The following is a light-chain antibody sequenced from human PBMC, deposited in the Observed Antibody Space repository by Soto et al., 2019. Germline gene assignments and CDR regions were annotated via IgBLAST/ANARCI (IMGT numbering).Light chain of an antibody. V-gene: IGKV1-9*01. J-gene: IGKJ4*01. Sequence: DIQLTQSPSFLSASVGDGVTITCRASQGISSYLAWYQQRPGKAPKLLIYAASTLQSGVPSRFSGSGSGTEFTLTISSLQPEDFATYYCQQLNSYPTFGGGTKVEIK. CDR1: QGISSY. CDR3: QQLNSYPT. CDR2: AAS.